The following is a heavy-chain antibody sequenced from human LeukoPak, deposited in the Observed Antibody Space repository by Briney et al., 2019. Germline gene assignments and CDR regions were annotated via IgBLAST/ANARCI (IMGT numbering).Heavy chain of an antibody. CDR2: INYSGRT. CDR1: GGSIRSYY. CDR3: ARESGGSYYDY. J-gene: IGHJ4*02. D-gene: IGHD3-16*01. Sequence: SETLSLTCTVSGGSIRSYYWSWIRQPPGKGLERIGYINYSGRTNYNPSLKSGVTISVDTSKNQVSLKLSSVTAADTAVYYCARESGGSYYDYWGQGTRVTVSS. V-gene: IGHV4-59*01.